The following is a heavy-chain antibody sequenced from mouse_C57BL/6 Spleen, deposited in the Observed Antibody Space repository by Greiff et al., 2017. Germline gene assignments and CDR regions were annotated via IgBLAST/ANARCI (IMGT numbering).Heavy chain of an antibody. V-gene: IGHV1-18*01. J-gene: IGHJ2*01. Sequence: EVQLQQSGPELVKPGASVKIPCKASGYTFTDYNMDWVKQSHGKSLEWIGDINPNNGGTIYNQKFKGKATLTVDKSSSTAYMELRSLTSEDTAVYYCARNSEEMVTTTGYYFDYWGQGTTLTVSS. CDR3: ARNSEEMVTTTGYYFDY. CDR2: INPNNGGT. CDR1: GYTFTDYN. D-gene: IGHD2-2*01.